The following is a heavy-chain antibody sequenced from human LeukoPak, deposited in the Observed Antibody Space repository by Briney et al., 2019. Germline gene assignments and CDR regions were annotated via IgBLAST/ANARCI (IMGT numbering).Heavy chain of an antibody. CDR3: VRESSGYAS. J-gene: IGHJ5*02. CDR1: RFIFTNSS. D-gene: IGHD3-22*01. CDR2: VTGEGSI. V-gene: IGHV3-74*01. Sequence: VGSLRLSSADSRFIFTNSSTHSVPHHPEKEPVCVAHVTGEGSIIYADSVTGRFTMSRDNAKNRVSLQMNRLRVEDTGLYYCVRESSGYASWGQGTLVTVS.